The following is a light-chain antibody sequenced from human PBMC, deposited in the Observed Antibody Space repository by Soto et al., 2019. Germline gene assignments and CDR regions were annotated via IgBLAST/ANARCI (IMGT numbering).Light chain of an antibody. CDR2: AAS. Sequence: IQLTQSPSSLSASVGDRVTITCRASQGISSYLAWYQQKPGKAPKLLIYAASTLQSGVPSRFGGSGSGTDFTLTISSLQPEDFATYYCQQANSFPFTFGQGTRLEIK. CDR3: QQANSFPFT. V-gene: IGKV1-9*01. CDR1: QGISSY. J-gene: IGKJ5*01.